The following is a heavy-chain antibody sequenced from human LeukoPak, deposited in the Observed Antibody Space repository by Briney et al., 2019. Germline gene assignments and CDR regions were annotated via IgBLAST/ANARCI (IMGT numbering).Heavy chain of an antibody. CDR3: ARGTGDILTEDWFDP. V-gene: IGHV3-74*01. J-gene: IGHJ5*02. CDR1: GFTFSNAW. D-gene: IGHD3-9*01. CDR2: INSDGSST. Sequence: GGSLRLSCAASGFTFSNAWMSWVRQAPGKGLVWVSRINSDGSSTSYADSVKGRFTISRDNAKNTLYLQMNSLRVEDTAVYYCARGTGDILTEDWFDPRGQGTLVTVSS.